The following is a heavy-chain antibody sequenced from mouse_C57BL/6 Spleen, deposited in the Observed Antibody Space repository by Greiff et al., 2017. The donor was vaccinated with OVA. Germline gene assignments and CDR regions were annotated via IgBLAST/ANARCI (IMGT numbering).Heavy chain of an antibody. V-gene: IGHV1-64*01. D-gene: IGHD1-1*01. J-gene: IGHJ4*01. CDR3: ASSIVYGSPYAMDY. Sequence: QVQLKQPGAELVKPGASVKLSCKASGYTFTSYWMHWVKQRPGQGLEWIGMIHPNSGSTNYNEKFKSKATLTVDKSSSTAYMQLSSLTSEDSAVYYCASSIVYGSPYAMDYWGQGTSVTVSS. CDR1: GYTFTSYW. CDR2: IHPNSGST.